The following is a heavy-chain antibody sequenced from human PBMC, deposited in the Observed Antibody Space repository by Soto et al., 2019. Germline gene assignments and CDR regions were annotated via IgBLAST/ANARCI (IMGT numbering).Heavy chain of an antibody. Sequence: QLQLQESGPGLVKPSETLSLTCTVSGGSISSSSYYWGWIRQPPGKGLEWIGSIYYSGSTYYNPSLKSRVTISVDTSKNQLSLQLSSVTAADTAVYYCARRLYYDSSGFEGGGMDVWGQGTTVTVSS. V-gene: IGHV4-39*01. J-gene: IGHJ6*02. CDR1: GGSISSSSYY. CDR2: IYYSGST. CDR3: ARRLYYDSSGFEGGGMDV. D-gene: IGHD3-22*01.